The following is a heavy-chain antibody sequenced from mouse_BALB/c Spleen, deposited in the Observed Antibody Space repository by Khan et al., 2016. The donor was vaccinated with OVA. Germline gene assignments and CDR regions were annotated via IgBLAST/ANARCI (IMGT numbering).Heavy chain of an antibody. CDR2: MWIGGTT. D-gene: IGHD3-3*01. V-gene: IGHV2-6-4*01. Sequence: QVQLKESGPGLVAPSQSLSITCTVSGFSLSRYSIHWVRQPPGKGLEWLGIMWIGGTTDYNSALKSRLSISKDNSKSQVFLKMNNLQTDDSAMYYRARNRDGGSYWYFDVWGAGTTVTVSS. CDR1: GFSLSRYS. CDR3: ARNRDGGSYWYFDV. J-gene: IGHJ1*01.